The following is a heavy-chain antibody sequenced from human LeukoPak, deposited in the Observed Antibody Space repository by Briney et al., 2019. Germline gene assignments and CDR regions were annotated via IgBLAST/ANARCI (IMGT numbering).Heavy chain of an antibody. CDR1: GGSFSRYS. D-gene: IGHD3-22*01. CDR2: SNHSGSS. CDR3: ASAPNYYTSTGSDY. Sequence: PSETLSLTCAVYGGSFSRYSWSWVRQPPGKGLEWIGESNHSGSSRYSPSLKSRVTMSLDTSKNQSSLRLSSVTAADTAVYYCASAPNYYTSTGSDYWGQGILVTVSS. J-gene: IGHJ4*02. V-gene: IGHV4-34*01.